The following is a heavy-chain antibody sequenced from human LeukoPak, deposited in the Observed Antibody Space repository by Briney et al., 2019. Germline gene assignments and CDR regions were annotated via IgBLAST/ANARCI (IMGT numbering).Heavy chain of an antibody. Sequence: PSETLSLTCTVSGGSISSYYWSWVRQPAGKGLEWIGRIYASGNTNYNPSLKGRVTMTVDASKNQFSLNLSSVTAADTAVYYCARGRGSSWYYFDSWGQGTLVTVSS. J-gene: IGHJ4*02. CDR1: GGSISSYY. CDR3: ARGRGSSWYYFDS. CDR2: IYASGNT. D-gene: IGHD6-13*01. V-gene: IGHV4-4*07.